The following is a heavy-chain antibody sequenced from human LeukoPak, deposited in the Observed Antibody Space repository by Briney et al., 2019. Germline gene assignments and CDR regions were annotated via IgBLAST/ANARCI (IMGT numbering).Heavy chain of an antibody. Sequence: ASVKVSCKASGYTFTSYGISWVRQAPGQGLEWMGWISAYNGNTNYAQKLQGRVTMTTDTSTSTAYMELRSLRSDDTAVYYCARVSITMVRGVTFWFGPWGQGTLVTVSS. CDR3: ARVSITMVRGVTFWFGP. CDR1: GYTFTSYG. J-gene: IGHJ5*02. V-gene: IGHV1-18*01. CDR2: ISAYNGNT. D-gene: IGHD3-10*01.